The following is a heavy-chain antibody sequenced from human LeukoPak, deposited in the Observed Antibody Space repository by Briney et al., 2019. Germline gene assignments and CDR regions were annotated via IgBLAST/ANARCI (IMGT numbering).Heavy chain of an antibody. D-gene: IGHD2/OR15-2a*01. CDR2: IIPIFGTA. V-gene: IGHV1-69*06. CDR1: GGTFSSYE. CDR3: AGGDYFLSYYYYYMDV. Sequence: GASVKVSCKASGGTFSSYEISWVRQAPGQGLEWMGGIIPIFGTANYAQKFQGRVTITADKSTSTAYMELSSLRSEDTAVYYCAGGDYFLSYYYYYMDVWGKGTTVTVSS. J-gene: IGHJ6*03.